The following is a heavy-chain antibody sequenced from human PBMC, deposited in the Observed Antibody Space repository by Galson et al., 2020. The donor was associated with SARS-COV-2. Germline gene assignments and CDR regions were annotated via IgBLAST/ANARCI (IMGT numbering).Heavy chain of an antibody. CDR3: ASLSYYYDSSGYLNYGMDV. J-gene: IGHJ6*02. CDR1: GGSISSSSYY. D-gene: IGHD3-22*01. V-gene: IGHV4-39*07. Sequence: SETLSLTCTVSGGSISSSSYYWGWIRQHPGKGLEWIGRIYYSGSTYYNPSLKSRVTISVDTSKNQFSLKLSSVTAADTAVYYCASLSYYYDSSGYLNYGMDVWGQGTTVTVSS. CDR2: IYYSGST.